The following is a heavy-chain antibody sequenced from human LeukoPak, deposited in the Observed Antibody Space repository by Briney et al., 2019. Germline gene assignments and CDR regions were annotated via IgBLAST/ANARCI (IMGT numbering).Heavy chain of an antibody. J-gene: IGHJ4*02. D-gene: IGHD3-10*01. CDR2: ISYDGSNK. V-gene: IGHV3-30-3*01. CDR1: GFTFSSYA. Sequence: GRSLRLSCAASGFTFSSYALHWVRQAPGKGLEWVAVISYDGSNKYYADSVKGRFTISRDNSKNTLYLQMNSLRAEDTAVYYCAKDRVDYWGQGTLVTVSS. CDR3: AKDRVDY.